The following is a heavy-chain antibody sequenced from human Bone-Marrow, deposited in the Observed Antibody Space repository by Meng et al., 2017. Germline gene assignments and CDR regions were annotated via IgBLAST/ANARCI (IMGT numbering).Heavy chain of an antibody. J-gene: IGHJ6*02. V-gene: IGHV3-21*01. CDR1: GFTFNTYN. CDR2: IGSDGTYI. D-gene: IGHD6-13*01. Sequence: GESLKISCAASGFTFNTYNMNWVRQAPGKGLEWVSSIGSDGTYIYYADSVKGRFTISRDNAKNSLYLQMSSLRAEDTAVYYCARDTYSSSWYAYSSGWAYYYGMDVWGQGTSVTVSS. CDR3: ARDTYSSSWYAYSSGWAYYYGMDV.